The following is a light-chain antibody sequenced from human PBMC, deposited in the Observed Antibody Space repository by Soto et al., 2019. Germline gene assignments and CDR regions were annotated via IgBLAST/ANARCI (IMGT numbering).Light chain of an antibody. CDR1: QSVRSN. J-gene: IGKJ4*01. CDR2: GAS. CDR3: QQYNNWPALT. V-gene: IGKV3-15*01. Sequence: EIVMTQPPATLSVSPGERATLSCRASQSVRSNLAWYQQKPGQAPRLLIYGASTRATGIPARFSGSGSGTEFTLIISSLQSEDFAVYYCQQYNNWPALTFGGGTKVEIK.